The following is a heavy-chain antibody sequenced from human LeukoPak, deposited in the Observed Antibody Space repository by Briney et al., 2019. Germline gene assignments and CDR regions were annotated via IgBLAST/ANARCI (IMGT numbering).Heavy chain of an antibody. CDR3: AKEPDYYDSSGYYYGGGFFDY. Sequence: PGGSLRLSCAASGFTFSSYGMHWVRQAPGKGLEWVAFIRYDGSNKYYADSVKGRFTISRDNSKNTLYLQMNSLRAEDTAVYYCAKEPDYYDSSGYYYGGGFFDYWGQGTLVTVSS. J-gene: IGHJ4*02. CDR1: GFTFSSYG. V-gene: IGHV3-30*02. CDR2: IRYDGSNK. D-gene: IGHD3-22*01.